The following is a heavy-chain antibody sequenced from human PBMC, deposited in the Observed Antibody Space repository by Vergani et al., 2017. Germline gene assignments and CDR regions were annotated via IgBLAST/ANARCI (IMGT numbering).Heavy chain of an antibody. CDR3: ARGETRTDWFDP. V-gene: IGHV4-61*02. J-gene: IGHJ5*02. CDR1: GVSMQSGSFY. D-gene: IGHD3-16*01. CDR2: VYPSGTT. Sequence: QVQLHESGPGLVQPSEPLSLICSGSGVSMQSGSFYWTWIRPTAGRRLEWVGRVYPSGTTNYNPSLNGRVTIFVDKSKNILSLRLNSVTAADTAVYYCARGETRTDWFDPWGQGTLVTVSS.